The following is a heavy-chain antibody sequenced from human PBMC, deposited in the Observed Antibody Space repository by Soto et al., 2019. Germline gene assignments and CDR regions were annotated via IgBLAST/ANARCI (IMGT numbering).Heavy chain of an antibody. J-gene: IGHJ1*01. CDR3: ANAYCSSTSCRAEYFQH. D-gene: IGHD2-2*01. CDR2: ISGRGDSS. Sequence: PVGSLRLSCAASGFTFSRYAMSWVRQAPGKGLEWVSAISGRGDSSYYADSVKGRFTISRDNSKNTLYLQMNSLRAEDTAVYYCANAYCSSTSCRAEYFQHWGQGTLVTVSS. V-gene: IGHV3-23*01. CDR1: GFTFSRYA.